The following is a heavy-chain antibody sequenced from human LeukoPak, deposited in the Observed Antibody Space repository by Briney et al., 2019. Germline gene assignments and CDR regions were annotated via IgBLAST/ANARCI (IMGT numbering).Heavy chain of an antibody. Sequence: ASVKVCCKASGYTFTGYYMHWVRQAPGQGLEWVGWINPNSGGTNYAQKFQGRVTMTRDTSISTAYMELSRLRSDDTAVYYCARGRLYCSSTSCSPPFFDDWGQGTLVTVSS. CDR1: GYTFTGYY. D-gene: IGHD2-2*01. CDR2: INPNSGGT. CDR3: ARGRLYCSSTSCSPPFFDD. V-gene: IGHV1-2*02. J-gene: IGHJ4*02.